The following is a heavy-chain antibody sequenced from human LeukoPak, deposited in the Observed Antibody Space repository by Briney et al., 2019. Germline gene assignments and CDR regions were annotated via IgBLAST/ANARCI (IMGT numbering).Heavy chain of an antibody. J-gene: IGHJ4*02. CDR2: ISSSSSTI. Sequence: GGSLRLSCAASGFTFSSYSMNWVRQAPGKGLEWVSYISSSSSTIYYADSVKGRFTISRDTAKNSLYLQMNSLRAEDTAVYYCAKDDDKYSIVGATNFDYWGQGTLVTVSS. V-gene: IGHV3-48*01. CDR3: AKDDDKYSIVGATNFDY. CDR1: GFTFSSYS. D-gene: IGHD1-26*01.